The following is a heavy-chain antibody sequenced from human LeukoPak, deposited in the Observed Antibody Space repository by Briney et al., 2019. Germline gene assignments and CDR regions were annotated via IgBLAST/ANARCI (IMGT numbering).Heavy chain of an antibody. Sequence: GGSLRLSCAASGFTFSSYAMHWVRQAPGKGLEWVAVISYDGSNKYYADSVKGRFTISRDNSKNTLYLQMNSLRAEDTAVYYCARGIAVAGTAFDIWGQGTMVTVSS. CDR2: ISYDGSNK. J-gene: IGHJ3*02. CDR1: GFTFSSYA. CDR3: ARGIAVAGTAFDI. V-gene: IGHV3-30-3*01. D-gene: IGHD6-19*01.